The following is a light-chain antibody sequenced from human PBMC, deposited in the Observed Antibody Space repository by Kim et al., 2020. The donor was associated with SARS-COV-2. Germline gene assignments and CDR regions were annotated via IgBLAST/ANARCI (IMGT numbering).Light chain of an antibody. CDR1: KLGDKY. V-gene: IGLV3-1*01. CDR2: QDS. CDR3: QAWDSSTFWV. Sequence: SYELTQPPSVSVSPGQTASITCSGDKLGDKYACWYQQKPGQSPVLVIYQDSKRPSGIPERFSGSNSGNTATLTISGTQAMDEADYYCQAWDSSTFWVFGG. J-gene: IGLJ3*02.